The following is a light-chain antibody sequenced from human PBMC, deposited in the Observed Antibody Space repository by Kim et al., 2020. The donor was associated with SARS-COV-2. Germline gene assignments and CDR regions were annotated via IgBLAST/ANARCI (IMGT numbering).Light chain of an antibody. CDR2: YNS. V-gene: IGLV3-21*04. J-gene: IGLJ1*01. CDR1: NIGSKS. Sequence: APGKTASITCGGDNIGSKSVHWYQQKPGLAPVLVIYYNSDRPSGIPERFSGSNSGNTATLTITRVEAGDEADYYCQVWDTSSDHSVFGTGTKVTVL. CDR3: QVWDTSSDHSV.